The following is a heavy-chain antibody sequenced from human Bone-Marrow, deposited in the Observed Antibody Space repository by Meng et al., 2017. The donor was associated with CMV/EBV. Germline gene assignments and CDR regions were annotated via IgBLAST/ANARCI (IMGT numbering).Heavy chain of an antibody. CDR3: AREVRYSSGWYPGY. J-gene: IGHJ4*02. V-gene: IGHV3-11*06. Sequence: QVPLVESGGGLVKPGGSLRLSCEASGFTFSDYYMSWIRQAPGKGLEWVSYISSSSSYTNYADSVKGRFTISRDNAKNSLYLQMNSLRAEDTAVYYCAREVRYSSGWYPGYWGQGTLVTVSS. CDR1: GFTFSDYY. CDR2: ISSSSSYT. D-gene: IGHD6-19*01.